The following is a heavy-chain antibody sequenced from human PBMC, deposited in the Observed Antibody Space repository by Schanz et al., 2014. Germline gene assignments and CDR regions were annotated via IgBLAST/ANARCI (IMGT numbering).Heavy chain of an antibody. V-gene: IGHV1-8*01. D-gene: IGHD3-3*01. CDR1: GFNFNNYD. J-gene: IGHJ6*03. CDR3: ARALKGKVAIFGVIATQNYYYMDV. CDR2: MNPKPGNT. Sequence: QVQLVQSGAEVKKPGASVKVSCTASGFNFNNYDINWVRQATGQGLEWMGWMNPKPGNTDHAQKFQGRVSMEWVTSTSTTYLDLSRLRFEDTGVYYCARALKGKVAIFGVIATQNYYYMDVWGKGTTVTVSS.